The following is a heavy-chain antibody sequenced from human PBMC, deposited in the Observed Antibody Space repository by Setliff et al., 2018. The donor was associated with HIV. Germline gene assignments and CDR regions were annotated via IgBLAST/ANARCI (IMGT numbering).Heavy chain of an antibody. V-gene: IGHV1-69*13. D-gene: IGHD3-10*01. Sequence: GASVKVSCKTSRRTFSEDAINWVRQAPGEGLEWVGGIIHILGTADYAEKFQGRVTITADDPRSTVYLEVSNLRSEDTAVYYCANAVRGYGSTYYNYYYMDVWGKGTTVTVSS. J-gene: IGHJ6*03. CDR3: ANAVRGYGSTYYNYYYMDV. CDR1: RRTFSEDA. CDR2: IIHILGTA.